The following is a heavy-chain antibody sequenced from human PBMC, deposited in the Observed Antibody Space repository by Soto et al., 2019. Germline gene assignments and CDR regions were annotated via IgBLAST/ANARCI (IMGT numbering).Heavy chain of an antibody. Sequence: PSETLSLTWTVAGGSISSYYGSWIRQPQGKGLEWIGYIYYSGSTNYNPSLKSRVTISVDTSKNQFSLKLSSVTAADTAVYYFARHRARTPVHLAYFDYWGQGTLVSVSS. CDR3: ARHRARTPVHLAYFDY. CDR2: IYYSGST. CDR1: GGSISSYY. D-gene: IGHD1-1*01. J-gene: IGHJ4*02. V-gene: IGHV4-59*08.